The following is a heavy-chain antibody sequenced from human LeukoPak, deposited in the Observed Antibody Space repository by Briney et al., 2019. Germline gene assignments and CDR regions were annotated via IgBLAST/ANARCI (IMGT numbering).Heavy chain of an antibody. CDR2: ISAYNGNT. J-gene: IGHJ3*02. CDR3: ARGDSGSYGYDAFDI. V-gene: IGHV1-18*01. D-gene: IGHD1-26*01. Sequence: ASVKVSCKASRYTFTSYGISWVRQAPGQGLEWMGWISAYNGNTNYAQKFQGRVTMTGNTSIRTAYMELSSLRSEDTAVYYCARGDSGSYGYDAFDIWGQGTMVTVSS. CDR1: RYTFTSYG.